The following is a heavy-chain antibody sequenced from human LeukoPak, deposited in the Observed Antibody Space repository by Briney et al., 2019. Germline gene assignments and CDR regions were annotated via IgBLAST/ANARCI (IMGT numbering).Heavy chain of an antibody. V-gene: IGHV4-34*01. J-gene: IGHJ4*02. CDR1: GGSFSGYY. D-gene: IGHD6-6*01. CDR3: ARHRYSSSPRHFDY. Sequence: SETLSLTCAVYGGSFSGYYWSWICQPPGKGLEWIGNIYYSGSTYYNPSLKSRVTISVDTSKNQFSLKVSSVTAADTAVYYCARHRYSSSPRHFDYWGQRTLVTVSS. CDR2: IYYSGST.